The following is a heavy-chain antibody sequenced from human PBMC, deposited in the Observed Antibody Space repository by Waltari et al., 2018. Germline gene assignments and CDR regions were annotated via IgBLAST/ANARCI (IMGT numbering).Heavy chain of an antibody. CDR1: GGSISSYY. D-gene: IGHD2-15*01. CDR2: IYYSGST. Sequence: QVQLQESGPGLVKPSETLSLTCTVSGGSISSYYWSWIRQPPGKGLEWIGYIYYSGSTNYNPSLKSRVTISVDTSKNQFSLKLSSVTAADTAVYYCARDKGDYGGNLDAFDIWGQGTMVTVSS. CDR3: ARDKGDYGGNLDAFDI. J-gene: IGHJ3*02. V-gene: IGHV4-59*01.